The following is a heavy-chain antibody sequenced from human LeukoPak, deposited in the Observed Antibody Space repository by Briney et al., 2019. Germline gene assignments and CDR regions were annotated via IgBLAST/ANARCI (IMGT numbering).Heavy chain of an antibody. V-gene: IGHV3-66*01. CDR2: IYSGGST. CDR1: GFTFSSYS. D-gene: IGHD3-10*01. J-gene: IGHJ1*01. Sequence: PGGSLRLSCAASGFTFSSYSMNWVRQAPGKGLEWVSVIYSGGSTYYADSVKGRFTISRDNSKNTLYLQVDSLRAEDTAVYYCARDPVGGSGNYYEGYFRHWGQGTLVTVSS. CDR3: ARDPVGGSGNYYEGYFRH.